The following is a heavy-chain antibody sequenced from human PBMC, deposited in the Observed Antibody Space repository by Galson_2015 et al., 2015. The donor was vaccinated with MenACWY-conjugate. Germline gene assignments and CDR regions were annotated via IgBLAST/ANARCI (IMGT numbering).Heavy chain of an antibody. CDR1: GFTFSHYW. J-gene: IGHJ4*02. Sequence: LRLSCAASGFTFSHYWMNWVRQVPGKGLERVASIKEDGSETYYVDSVRGLFTVSRDNAQDSLYLQMNSLRAEDTAVYYCVQLITLDFWGQGTLVTVSS. V-gene: IGHV3-7*03. D-gene: IGHD3-16*01. CDR2: IKEDGSET. CDR3: VQLITLDF.